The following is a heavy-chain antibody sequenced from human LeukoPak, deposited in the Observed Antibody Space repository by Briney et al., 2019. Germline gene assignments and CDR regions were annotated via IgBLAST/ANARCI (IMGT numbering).Heavy chain of an antibody. CDR1: GFTVSSSY. D-gene: IGHD3-22*01. CDR2: FYRGEIT. J-gene: IGHJ4*02. V-gene: IGHV3-53*01. CDR3: ARGYYDSSGYPSFDY. Sequence: GGSLRLSCAASGFTVSSSYMYWVRQAPGKGLEWVSFFYRGEITYYAESVRGRFTISRDISKNTLYLLMNSLIPEDTAVYYCARGYYDSSGYPSFDYWGQGTLVTVSS.